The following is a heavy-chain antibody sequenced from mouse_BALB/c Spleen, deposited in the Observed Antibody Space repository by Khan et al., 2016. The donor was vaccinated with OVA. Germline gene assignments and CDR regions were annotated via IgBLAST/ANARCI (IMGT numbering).Heavy chain of an antibody. V-gene: IGHV2-6*02. J-gene: IGHJ4*01. CDR3: ARWFYGYSSLYAMDY. CDR1: GFSLTTYG. D-gene: IGHD2-2*01. Sequence: VQLVESGPGLVAPSQSLSITCTVSGFSLTTYGVHWVRQPPGKGLEWLVVIWSDGSTNYNSVLKSRLSISKDNSKSQVFLKMNSLQTDDTAMYYCARWFYGYSSLYAMDYWGQGTSVTVSS. CDR2: IWSDGST.